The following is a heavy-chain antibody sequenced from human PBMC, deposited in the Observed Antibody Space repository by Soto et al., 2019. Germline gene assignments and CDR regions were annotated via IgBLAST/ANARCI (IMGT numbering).Heavy chain of an antibody. Sequence: QVQLQESGPGLVKPSQTLSLTCTVSGGSISSGGYYWSWIRQHPGKGLEWIGYIYYSGSTYYNPSLESRVNISVDTSKNQVSLKLSSVTAADTAVYYCARSGYSYAPHPLLYGGQGTLVTVSS. D-gene: IGHD5-18*01. CDR2: IYYSGST. CDR3: ARSGYSYAPHPLLY. J-gene: IGHJ4*02. CDR1: GGSISSGGYY. V-gene: IGHV4-31*03.